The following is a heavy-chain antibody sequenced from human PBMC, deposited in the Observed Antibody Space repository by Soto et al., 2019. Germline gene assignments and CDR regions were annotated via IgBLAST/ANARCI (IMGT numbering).Heavy chain of an antibody. Sequence: ASVKVSCKASGYTFTSYGISWVRQAPGQGLEWMGWISAYNGNTNYAQKLQGRVTMTTDTSTSTAYMELRSLRSDVTAVYYCAIVDCNDHHQVYYYYYYYMDVWGKVTTVTVSS. CDR1: GYTFTSYG. D-gene: IGHD1-1*01. J-gene: IGHJ6*03. CDR2: ISAYNGNT. V-gene: IGHV1-18*01. CDR3: AIVDCNDHHQVYYYYYYYMDV.